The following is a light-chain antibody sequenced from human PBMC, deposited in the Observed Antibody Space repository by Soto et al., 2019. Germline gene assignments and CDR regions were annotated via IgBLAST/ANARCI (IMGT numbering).Light chain of an antibody. V-gene: IGKV1-5*03. Sequence: DIQMTQSPSTLSASVGDRVTITCRASQSISSWLAWYQQKPGKAPQLIIYKASTLQSGVPSRFSGSGSGTEFTLAISSLQPDDSATYYCQQYNDNWTFGQGTKVEIK. CDR2: KAS. CDR1: QSISSW. CDR3: QQYNDNWT. J-gene: IGKJ1*01.